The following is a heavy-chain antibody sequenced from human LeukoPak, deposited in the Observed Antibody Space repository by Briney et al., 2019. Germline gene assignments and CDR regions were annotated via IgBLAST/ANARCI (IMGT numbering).Heavy chain of an antibody. CDR1: GYTFTSYY. V-gene: IGHV1-46*04. CDR2: IYPSGGST. D-gene: IGHD1-26*01. J-gene: IGHJ4*02. Sequence: ASLKVSCTASGYTFTSYYMHWVRQAPGQGLEWVGIIYPSGGSTCYAQKLQGRVTMTRDTSTSTVYMELSSLRSEDTAAYYCARDQGWELLMGGSYYFDYWGQGTLVTVSS. CDR3: ARDQGWELLMGGSYYFDY.